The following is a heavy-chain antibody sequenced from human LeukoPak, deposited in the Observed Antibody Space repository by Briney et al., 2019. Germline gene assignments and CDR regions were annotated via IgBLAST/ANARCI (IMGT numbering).Heavy chain of an antibody. CDR1: GYTFTGYY. CDR2: INPNSGGT. J-gene: IGHJ4*02. CDR3: ARSLPILEYSSSSDC. D-gene: IGHD6-6*01. Sequence: ASVKVSCKASGYTFTGYYMHWVRQAPGQGLEWMGWINPNSGGTNYAQKFQGRVTMTRDTSISTAYMELSRLRSDDTAVYYCARSLPILEYSSSSDCWGQGTLVTVSS. V-gene: IGHV1-2*02.